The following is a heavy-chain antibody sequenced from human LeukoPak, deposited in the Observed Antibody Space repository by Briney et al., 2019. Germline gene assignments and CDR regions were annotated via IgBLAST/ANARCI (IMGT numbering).Heavy chain of an antibody. CDR2: IIPIFGTA. D-gene: IGHD6-19*01. J-gene: IGHJ1*01. CDR1: GGTFSSYA. V-gene: IGHV1-69*13. CDR3: ARDSSGWPSPEYFQH. Sequence: ASVTVSCKASGGTFSSYAISWVRQAPGQGLEWMGGIIPIFGTANYAQKFQGRVTITADESTSTAYMELSSLRSEDTAVYYCARDSSGWPSPEYFQHWGQGTLVTVSS.